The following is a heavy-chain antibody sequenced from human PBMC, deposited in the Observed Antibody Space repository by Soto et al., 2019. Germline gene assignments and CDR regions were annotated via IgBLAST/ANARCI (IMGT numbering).Heavy chain of an antibody. CDR2: IRNRIYSFTT. V-gene: IGHV3-72*01. J-gene: IGHJ4*02. D-gene: IGHD2-15*01. CDR3: ATSASRPNKRWSGFDF. CDR1: GFTFSDHY. Sequence: EVQLVESGGGLVQPGGSLRVSCAASGFTFSDHYMEWVRQAPGKGLEWVGRIRNRIYSFTTEYAASVKDRFTLSRDNSRNSLSLQINSLKTEDTAVYYCATSASRPNKRWSGFDFWGQGTLVSVSS.